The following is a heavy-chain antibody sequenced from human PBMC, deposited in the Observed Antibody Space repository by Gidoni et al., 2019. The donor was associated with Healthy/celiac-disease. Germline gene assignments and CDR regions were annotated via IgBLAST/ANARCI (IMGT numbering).Heavy chain of an antibody. J-gene: IGHJ5*02. CDR3: TAQYYDFWSGYFHWFDP. CDR1: GFTFSNAW. Sequence: EVQLVESGGGLVKPGGSLRLSCAPSGFTFSNAWMSWVRQAPGKGLEWVGRIKSKTDGGTTDYAAPVKGRFTISRDDSKNTLYLQMNSLKTEDTAVYYCTAQYYDFWSGYFHWFDPWGQGTLVTVSS. D-gene: IGHD3-3*01. V-gene: IGHV3-15*01. CDR2: IKSKTDGGTT.